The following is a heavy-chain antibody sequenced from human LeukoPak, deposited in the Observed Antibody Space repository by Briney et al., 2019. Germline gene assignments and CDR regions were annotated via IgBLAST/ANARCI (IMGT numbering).Heavy chain of an antibody. CDR3: AREHGDLDAFDI. V-gene: IGHV3-11*01. D-gene: IGHD4-17*01. Sequence: GGSLRLSCAASGFTFSDYYMSWIRQAPGKGLEWVSYISGSGSTIYYADSVKGRFTISRDNAKNSLYLQMNSLRPEDTAVYYCAREHGDLDAFDIWGQGTMVTVSS. J-gene: IGHJ3*02. CDR1: GFTFSDYY. CDR2: ISGSGSTI.